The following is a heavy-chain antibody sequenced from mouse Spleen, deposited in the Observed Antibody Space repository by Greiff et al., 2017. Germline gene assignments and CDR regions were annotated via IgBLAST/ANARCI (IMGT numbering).Heavy chain of an antibody. Sequence: VKLMESGAELVRPGTSVKVSCKASGYAFTNYLIEWVKQRPGQGLEWIGVINPGSGGTNYNEKFKGKATLTADKSSSTAYMQLSSLTSEDSAVYFCARKLGHGFDYWGQGTTLTVSS. J-gene: IGHJ2*01. CDR1: GYAFTNYL. V-gene: IGHV1-54*01. CDR3: ARKLGHGFDY. CDR2: INPGSGGT. D-gene: IGHD4-1*01.